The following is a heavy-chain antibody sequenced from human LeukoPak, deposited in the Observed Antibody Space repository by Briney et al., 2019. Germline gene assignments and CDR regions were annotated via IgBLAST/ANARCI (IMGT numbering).Heavy chain of an antibody. J-gene: IGHJ5*02. D-gene: IGHD3-10*01. CDR1: GGSISSYY. CDR2: IYYSGST. V-gene: IGHV4-59*08. Sequence: KASETLSLTCTVSGGSISSYYWSWIRQPPGKGLEWIGYIYYSGSTNYNPSLKSRVTISVDTSKNQFSLKLSSVTAADTAVYYCARNYGSGSYPRFNWFDPWGQGTLVTVSS. CDR3: ARNYGSGSYPRFNWFDP.